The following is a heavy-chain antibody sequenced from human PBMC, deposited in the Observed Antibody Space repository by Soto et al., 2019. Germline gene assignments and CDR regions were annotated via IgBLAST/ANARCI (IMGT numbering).Heavy chain of an antibody. J-gene: IGHJ5*02. D-gene: IGHD6-6*01. V-gene: IGHV4-39*01. Sequence: TLSLTCTVSGGSISSSSYYWGWIRQPPGKGLEWIGSIYYSGSTYYNPSLKSRVTISVDTSKNQFSPKLSSVPAADTAVYYCASEYSSSSWFDPWGQGTLVTVSS. CDR2: IYYSGST. CDR3: ASEYSSSSWFDP. CDR1: GGSISSSSYY.